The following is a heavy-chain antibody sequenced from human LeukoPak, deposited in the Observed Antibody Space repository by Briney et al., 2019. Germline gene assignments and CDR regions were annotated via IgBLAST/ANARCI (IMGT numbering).Heavy chain of an antibody. D-gene: IGHD2-8*01. CDR1: GYTFTSYD. J-gene: IGHJ6*02. Sequence: ASVKVSCKASGYTFTSYDINWVRQATGQGLEWMGWMNPNSGNTGCAQKFQGRVTVTRNTSISTAYMELSSLRSEDTAVYYCARGHNGPYYYYGMDVWGQGTTVTVSS. V-gene: IGHV1-8*01. CDR2: MNPNSGNT. CDR3: ARGHNGPYYYYGMDV.